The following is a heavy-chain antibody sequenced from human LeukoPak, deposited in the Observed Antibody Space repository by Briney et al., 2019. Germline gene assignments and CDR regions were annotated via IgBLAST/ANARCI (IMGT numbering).Heavy chain of an antibody. CDR1: NGPITSTKW. D-gene: IGHD2-21*01. CDR3: ASSSLVVVVPYGFDI. V-gene: IGHV4-4*02. CDR2: ISHTGST. Sequence: SGTRSLTCTVSNGPITSTKWWSWVRQPPGKGLEWIGEISHTGSTNYNPSFNSRVTMSVDKSKNQFSLNLKSVTAADTALYYCASSSLVVVVPYGFDIWGRGTAVTVSS. J-gene: IGHJ3*02.